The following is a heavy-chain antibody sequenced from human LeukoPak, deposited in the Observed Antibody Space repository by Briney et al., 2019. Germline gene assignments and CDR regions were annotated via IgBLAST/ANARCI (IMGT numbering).Heavy chain of an antibody. D-gene: IGHD5-12*01. CDR2: IIPIFGTA. V-gene: IGHV1-69*05. CDR3: ARDRGDIQGEIDY. CDR1: GGTFSSYA. J-gene: IGHJ4*02. Sequence: SVKVSCKASGGTFSSYAISWVRQAPGQGLEWMGGIIPIFGTANYAQKFQGRVTITTDESTSTAYMELSSLRSEDTAVYYCARDRGDIQGEIDYWGQGTLVTVSS.